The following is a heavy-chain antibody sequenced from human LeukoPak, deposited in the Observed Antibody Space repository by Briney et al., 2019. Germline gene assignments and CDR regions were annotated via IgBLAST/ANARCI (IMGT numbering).Heavy chain of an antibody. CDR2: IYTSGST. Sequence: SQTLSLTCTVSGGSISSGSYYWSWIRQPAGKGLEWIGRIYTSGSTNYNPSLKSRVTMSVDTSKNQFSLKLSSVTAADTAVYYCARDQGPAAISFDYWGQGTLVTVSS. D-gene: IGHD2-2*02. J-gene: IGHJ4*02. V-gene: IGHV4-61*02. CDR3: ARDQGPAAISFDY. CDR1: GGSISSGSYY.